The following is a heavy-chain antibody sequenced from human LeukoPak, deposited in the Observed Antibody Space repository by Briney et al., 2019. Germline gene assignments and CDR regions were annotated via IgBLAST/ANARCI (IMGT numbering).Heavy chain of an antibody. CDR2: IYPGDSNT. Sequence: GESLKISCKGSGYTFTNYWIGWVRQMPGKGLEWMGIIYPGDSNTRYSPSFQGQVTFSAGKSINTAYLQWSSLKASDTAMYYCARREDTELFSDAFDIWGQGTMVTVSS. CDR3: ARREDTELFSDAFDI. CDR1: GYTFTNYW. J-gene: IGHJ3*02. V-gene: IGHV5-51*01. D-gene: IGHD5-18*01.